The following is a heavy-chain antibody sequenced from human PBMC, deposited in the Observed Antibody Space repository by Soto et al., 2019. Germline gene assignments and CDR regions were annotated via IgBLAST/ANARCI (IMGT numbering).Heavy chain of an antibody. CDR2: ISNSSSTI. CDR3: ARARGPEYSSSIFFDY. V-gene: IGHV3-48*01. J-gene: IGHJ4*01. D-gene: IGHD6-6*01. Sequence: GGSLRLSCAASGFTFSSYSMNWVRQAPGKGLEWVSYISNSSSTIYYADSVKGRFTISRDISENKIFLELNGLTVDDTAVYYCARARGPEYSSSIFFDYWGRGTVVTVSS. CDR1: GFTFSSYS.